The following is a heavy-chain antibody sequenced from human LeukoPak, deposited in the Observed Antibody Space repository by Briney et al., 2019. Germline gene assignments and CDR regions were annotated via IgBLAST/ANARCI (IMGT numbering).Heavy chain of an antibody. CDR2: IFYSGST. CDR3: ATRRSGSHPYY. D-gene: IGHD1-26*01. CDR1: GASVSSSSYY. J-gene: IGHJ4*02. V-gene: IGHV4-39*01. Sequence: PSETLSLTRTVSGASVSSSSYYWEWIRQPPGKGLEWVGSIFYSGSTSYNPSLKSRVTMSVDTSKNQFSLRLNSVTATDTAVYYCATRRSGSHPYYWGQGTLVTVSS.